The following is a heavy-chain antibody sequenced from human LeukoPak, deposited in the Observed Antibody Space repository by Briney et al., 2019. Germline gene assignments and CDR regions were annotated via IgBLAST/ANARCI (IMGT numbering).Heavy chain of an antibody. CDR3: ARDGLTGTTLDY. V-gene: IGHV3-53*01. J-gene: IGHJ4*02. D-gene: IGHD1-7*01. Sequence: AGGSLRLSCAASGFTVSSNYMSWVRQAPGKGLEWVSVIYSGGSTYYAESVKGRFTISRDNAKNSLYLQMNSLRAEDTAVYYCARDGLTGTTLDYWGQGTLVTVSS. CDR2: IYSGGST. CDR1: GFTVSSNY.